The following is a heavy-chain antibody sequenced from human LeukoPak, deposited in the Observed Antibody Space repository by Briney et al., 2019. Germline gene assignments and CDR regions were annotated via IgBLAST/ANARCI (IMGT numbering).Heavy chain of an antibody. CDR3: AKYESSSRNYYYYGMDV. D-gene: IGHD6-13*01. J-gene: IGHJ6*02. Sequence: PGGSLRLSCAASGLTFNIYAMNWVRQAPGKGLEWVSAISGSGGSTYYADSVKGRFTISRDNSKNTLYLQMNSLRAEDTAVYYCAKYESSSRNYYYYGMDVWGQGTTVTVSS. CDR1: GLTFNIYA. CDR2: ISGSGGST. V-gene: IGHV3-23*01.